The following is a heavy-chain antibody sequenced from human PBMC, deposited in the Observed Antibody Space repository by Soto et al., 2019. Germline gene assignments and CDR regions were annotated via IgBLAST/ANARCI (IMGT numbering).Heavy chain of an antibody. Sequence: GGALRVSCAASGFTFSRYAMHWVRQAPGKGLEYVSAITSNGGNTDYASSVKGRFTISRDNSKNTLYLQMGSLRAEDMAVYYCAVHFPFGYGVVVWCQGTTFTVSS. V-gene: IGHV3-64*01. D-gene: IGHD1-1*01. J-gene: IGHJ6*02. CDR3: AVHFPFGYGVVV. CDR2: ITSNGGNT. CDR1: GFTFSRYA.